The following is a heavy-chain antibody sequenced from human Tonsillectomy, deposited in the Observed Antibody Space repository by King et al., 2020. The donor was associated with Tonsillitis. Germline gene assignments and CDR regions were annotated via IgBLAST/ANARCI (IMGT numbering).Heavy chain of an antibody. CDR1: GFTFSSFA. V-gene: IGHV3-23*04. Sequence: VQLVESGGGLVQPGGSLRLSCAASGFTFSSFAMTWVRQVPGKGLEGVSSISDSAGGTYYADSVNGRFTISRDNSKNTLYLQVNGLRAEDTAVYYCAKLLRSGYHLYYMDVWGKGTTVTVSS. CDR3: AKLLRSGYHLYYMDV. J-gene: IGHJ6*03. D-gene: IGHD3-3*01. CDR2: ISDSAGGT.